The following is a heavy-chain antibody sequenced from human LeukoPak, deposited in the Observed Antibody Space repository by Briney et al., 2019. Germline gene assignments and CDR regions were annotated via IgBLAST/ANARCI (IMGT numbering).Heavy chain of an antibody. J-gene: IGHJ3*02. CDR3: ARPQIITIFGVVLGAFDI. D-gene: IGHD3-3*01. CDR2: IIPIFGTA. Sequence: SVKVSCKASGGTFSSYAISWVRQAPGQGLEWMGGIIPIFGTANYAQKFQGRVTITADESTSTAYMELSSPRSEDTAVYYCARPQIITIFGVVLGAFDIWGQGTMVTVSS. V-gene: IGHV1-69*01. CDR1: GGTFSSYA.